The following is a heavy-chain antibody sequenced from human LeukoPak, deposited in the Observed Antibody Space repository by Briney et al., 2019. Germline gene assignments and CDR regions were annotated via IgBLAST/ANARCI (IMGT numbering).Heavy chain of an antibody. V-gene: IGHV1-2*06. CDR3: AKVREVGTNIEVVVVDTSGAFDM. CDR2: INPNSGDP. CDR1: GYTFTDSY. D-gene: IGHD2-15*01. Sequence: ASVKVSCKTSGYTFTDSYIHWVRQAPEQGLEWMGRINPNSGDPNYPQKFQGRVTMTRDTSISTSYIELSSLRSDDTAVYFCAKVREVGTNIEVVVVDTSGAFDMWGQGTMVTVSS. J-gene: IGHJ3*02.